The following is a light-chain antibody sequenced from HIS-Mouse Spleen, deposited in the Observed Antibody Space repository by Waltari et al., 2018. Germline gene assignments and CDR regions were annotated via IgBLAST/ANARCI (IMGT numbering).Light chain of an antibody. Sequence: SYELTQPPSVSVSPGQTARNTCPGDALPKKYAYWYQQKSGQAPVLVFYEDSKRPSGIPERFSGSSSGTMATLTISGAQVEDEADYYCYSTDSSGNHRVFGGGTKLTVL. CDR2: EDS. CDR1: ALPKKY. J-gene: IGLJ2*01. V-gene: IGLV3-10*01. CDR3: YSTDSSGNHRV.